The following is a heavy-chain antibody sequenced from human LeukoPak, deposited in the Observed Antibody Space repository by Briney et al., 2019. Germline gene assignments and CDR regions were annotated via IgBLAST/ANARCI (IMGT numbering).Heavy chain of an antibody. CDR2: INWNGGST. CDR1: GFTFDDYG. Sequence: GGSLRLSCAASGFTFDDYGMSWVRQAPGKGLEWVSGINWNGGSTGYADSVKGRFTISRDNAKNSLYLQMNSLRVEDTALYHCARRDGSYTSLDYWGQGTLVTVSS. J-gene: IGHJ4*02. V-gene: IGHV3-20*01. CDR3: ARRDGSYTSLDY. D-gene: IGHD1-26*01.